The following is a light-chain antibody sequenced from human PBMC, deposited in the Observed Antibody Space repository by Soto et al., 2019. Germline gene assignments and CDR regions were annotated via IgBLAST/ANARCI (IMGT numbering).Light chain of an antibody. V-gene: IGKV1-39*01. CDR2: EAT. Sequence: DIQMTQSPSSLSASVGDRVTITCRASQSIRSYLNWYQQKPAKAPELLIYEATSLQSGVPSRFSGSGSGTDFTLTISSLQPEDFATYYCQQSYTTPFTFGHGTKVDIK. CDR3: QQSYTTPFT. CDR1: QSIRSY. J-gene: IGKJ3*01.